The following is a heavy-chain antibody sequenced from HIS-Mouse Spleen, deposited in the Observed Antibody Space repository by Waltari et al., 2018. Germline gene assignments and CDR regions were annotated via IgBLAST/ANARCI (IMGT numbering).Heavy chain of an antibody. Sequence: QLQLQESGPGLVKPSETLSLTCTVSGGAISSSSYYWGWIRQPPGKGLEWIGSIYYSGSTYYNPSLKSRVTIAVDTSKNQFSLKLSSVTAADTAVYYCARDRELYFDYWGQGTLVTVSS. V-gene: IGHV4-39*07. CDR1: GGAISSSSYY. D-gene: IGHD1-26*01. CDR2: IYYSGST. CDR3: ARDRELYFDY. J-gene: IGHJ4*02.